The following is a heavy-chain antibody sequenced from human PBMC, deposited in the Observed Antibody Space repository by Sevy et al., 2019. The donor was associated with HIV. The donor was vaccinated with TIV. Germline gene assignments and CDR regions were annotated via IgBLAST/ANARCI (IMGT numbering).Heavy chain of an antibody. CDR2: IWYAGSNK. CDR1: GFTFCSYG. J-gene: IGHJ4*02. D-gene: IGHD6-13*01. V-gene: IGHV3-33*01. CDR3: ARQGSSWNDY. Sequence: GGSLRLSCPASGFTFCSYGMHWVRQAPGKGLEWVAVIWYAGSNKYYADSVKGRFTISRDNSKNTLYLQMNSLRAEDTAVYYCARQGSSWNDYWGQGTLVTVSS.